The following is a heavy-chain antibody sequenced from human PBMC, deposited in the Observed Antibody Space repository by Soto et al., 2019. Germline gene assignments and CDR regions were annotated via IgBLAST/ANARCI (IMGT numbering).Heavy chain of an antibody. D-gene: IGHD2-2*01. CDR2: IIPIFGTA. V-gene: IGHV1-69*13. CDR1: GGTFSSYA. Sequence: GASVKVSCKASGGTFSSYAISWVRQAPGQGLEWMGGIIPIFGTANYAQKFQGRVTITADESTSTAYMELSSLRSEDTAVYYCASLGYCSSTSCYFRGASDIWGQGTMVTVSS. J-gene: IGHJ3*02. CDR3: ASLGYCSSTSCYFRGASDI.